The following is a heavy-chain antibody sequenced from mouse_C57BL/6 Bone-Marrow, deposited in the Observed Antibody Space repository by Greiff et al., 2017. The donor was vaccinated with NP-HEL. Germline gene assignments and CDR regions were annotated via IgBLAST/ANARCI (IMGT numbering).Heavy chain of an antibody. V-gene: IGHV1-64*01. J-gene: IGHJ4*01. CDR1: GYTFTSYC. CDR2: IHPNSGST. Sequence: QVQLQQPGAELVKPGASVKLSCKASGYTFTSYCMHWVKQRPGQGLEWIGMIHPNSGSTNYNEKFKSKATLTVDKSSSTAYMQLSSLTSEDSAVYYCARPITTVVATGAMDYWGQGTSVTVSS. D-gene: IGHD1-1*01. CDR3: ARPITTVVATGAMDY.